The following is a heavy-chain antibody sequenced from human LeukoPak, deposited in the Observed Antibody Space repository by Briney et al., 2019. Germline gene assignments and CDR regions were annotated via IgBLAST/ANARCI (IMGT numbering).Heavy chain of an antibody. Sequence: PGGSLRLSCGASGFIFSRSGMHWVRQAPGKGLEWVAVISYDGSNKYYTDSVKGRFTISRDNSKNTLYLQMNSLRAEDTAVYYCARIHSSGWYLDYWGQGTLVTVSS. CDR1: GFIFSRSG. CDR3: ARIHSSGWYLDY. J-gene: IGHJ4*02. CDR2: ISYDGSNK. V-gene: IGHV3-30*19. D-gene: IGHD6-19*01.